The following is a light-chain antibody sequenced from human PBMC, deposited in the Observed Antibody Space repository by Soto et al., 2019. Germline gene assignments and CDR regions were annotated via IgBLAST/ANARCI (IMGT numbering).Light chain of an antibody. CDR3: SSYAGSYTFVV. CDR2: DVS. J-gene: IGLJ2*01. CDR1: SSDIGAYDY. Sequence: QSALTQPPSASGSPGQSVIISCAGSSSDIGAYDYVSWYQQDPGKAPKLLIYDVSERPSGVPDRFSGSKSDNTASLTISGLQAEDEGDYYCSSYAGSYTFVVFGGGTKLTVL. V-gene: IGLV2-11*01.